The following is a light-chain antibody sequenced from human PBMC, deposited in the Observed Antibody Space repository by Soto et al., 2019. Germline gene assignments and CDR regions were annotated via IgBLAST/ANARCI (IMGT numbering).Light chain of an antibody. CDR3: QQYYSSPTWT. Sequence: DIVMTQSPDSLAVSLGERATINCKSSQSILYSSNNKNYLAWYQQKPGQPPKLLIYWASTRESGVPDRFSGSGSETDSTLTISSLQAEDVAVYYCQQYYSSPTWTFGQGTKVEIK. CDR1: QSILYSSNNKNY. V-gene: IGKV4-1*01. J-gene: IGKJ1*01. CDR2: WAS.